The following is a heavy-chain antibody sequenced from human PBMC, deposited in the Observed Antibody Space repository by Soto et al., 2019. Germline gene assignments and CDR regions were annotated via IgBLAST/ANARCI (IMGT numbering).Heavy chain of an antibody. V-gene: IGHV1-69*02. CDR2: IIPILGIA. CDR3: ASSGYDSRAIY. CDR1: GGTFSSYT. J-gene: IGHJ4*02. D-gene: IGHD5-12*01. Sequence: SVKVSCKASGGTFSSYTISWVRQAPGQGLEWMGRIIPILGIANDAQKFQGRVTITADKSTSTAYMELSSLRSEDTAVYYCASSGYDSRAIYWGQGTLVTVSS.